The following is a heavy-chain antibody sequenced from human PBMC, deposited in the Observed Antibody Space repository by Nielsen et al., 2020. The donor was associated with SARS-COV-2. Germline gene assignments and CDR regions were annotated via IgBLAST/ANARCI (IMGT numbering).Heavy chain of an antibody. CDR3: VKDALRTDGWYYFDY. CDR1: GFTFSSYD. CDR2: IGTAGDT. J-gene: IGHJ4*02. D-gene: IGHD6-19*01. Sequence: GGSLRLSCAASGFTFSSYDTHWVRQATGKGLEWVSAIGTAGDTYYPGSVKGRFTISRDNSKNTLYLQMNYLSADDTAMYYCVKDALRTDGWYYFDYWGQGVLVTVSS. V-gene: IGHV3-13*01.